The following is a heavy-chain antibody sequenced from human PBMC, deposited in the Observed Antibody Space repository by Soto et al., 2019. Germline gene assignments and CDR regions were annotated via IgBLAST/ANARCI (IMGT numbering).Heavy chain of an antibody. CDR2: IYSGGST. J-gene: IGHJ4*02. V-gene: IGHV3-53*01. CDR3: ARVPQGTIFDY. Sequence: GGSLRLSCAASGFTVSSNYMSWVRQAPGKGLEWVSVIYSGGSTYYADSVKGRFTISRDNSKNTLYLQMNSLRAEDTAVYYCARVPQGTIFDYWGQGTLVTVSS. D-gene: IGHD1-1*01. CDR1: GFTVSSNY.